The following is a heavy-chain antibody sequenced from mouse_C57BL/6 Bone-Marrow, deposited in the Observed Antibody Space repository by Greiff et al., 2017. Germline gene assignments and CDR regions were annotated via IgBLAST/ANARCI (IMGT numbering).Heavy chain of an antibody. J-gene: IGHJ3*01. CDR3: ASNLYDGYPFAY. Sequence: EVKLMESGPELVKPGASVKISCKASGYSFTGYYMNWVKQSPEKSLEWIGEINPSTGGTTYNQKFKAKATLTVDKSSSTAYMQLKSLTSEDSAVYYCASNLYDGYPFAYWGQGTLVTVSA. V-gene: IGHV1-42*01. CDR2: INPSTGGT. D-gene: IGHD2-3*01. CDR1: GYSFTGYY.